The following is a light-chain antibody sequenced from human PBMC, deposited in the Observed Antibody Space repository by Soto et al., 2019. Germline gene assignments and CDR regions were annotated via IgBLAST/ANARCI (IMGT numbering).Light chain of an antibody. Sequence: QSALTQPASVSWSPGQSITISCTGTSSDVGGYNYVSWYQQHPGKAPKLMIYEVSNRPSGDSDRFSGSKSGNTASLTISGLQAEDEADYYCRSYTSSSSPCVFGSGTKLTVL. CDR3: RSYTSSSSPCV. V-gene: IGLV2-14*03. CDR2: EVS. J-gene: IGLJ1*01. CDR1: SSDVGGYNY.